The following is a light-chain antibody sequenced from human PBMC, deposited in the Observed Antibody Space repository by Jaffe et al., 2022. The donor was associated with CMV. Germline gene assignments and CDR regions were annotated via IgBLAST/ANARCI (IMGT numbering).Light chain of an antibody. V-gene: IGLV1-44*01. CDR2: SQN. CDR3: AAWDDNLNAWV. CDR1: RSNIGSNP. Sequence: QSVLTQPPSASGTPGQRVTISCSGSRSNIGSNPVNWYQQLPGTAPKLLIHSQNQRPSGVPDRFSASKSGSSASLAISGLQSEDEADYYCAAWDDNLNAWVFGGGTKLTVL. J-gene: IGLJ3*02.